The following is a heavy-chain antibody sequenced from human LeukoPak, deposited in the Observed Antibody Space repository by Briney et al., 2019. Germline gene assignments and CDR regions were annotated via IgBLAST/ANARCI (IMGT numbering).Heavy chain of an antibody. J-gene: IGHJ4*02. CDR1: GFTFSSYG. CDR2: ISYDGSNK. V-gene: IGHV3-30*19. Sequence: GGSLRLSCAASGFTFSSYGMHWVRQAPGKRLEWVAVISYDGSNKYYADSVKGRFTISRDNSKNTLYLQMNSLRAEDTAVYYCAREPGYSSGWTPYYYFDYWGQGTLVTVSS. CDR3: AREPGYSSGWTPYYYFDY. D-gene: IGHD6-19*01.